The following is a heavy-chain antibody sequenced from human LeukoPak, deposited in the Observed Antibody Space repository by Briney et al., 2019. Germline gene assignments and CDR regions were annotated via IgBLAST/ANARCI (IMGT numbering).Heavy chain of an antibody. CDR1: GFTSSSFG. D-gene: IGHD5-24*01. J-gene: IGHJ4*02. CDR2: IRFNGSNK. V-gene: IGHV3-30*02. CDR3: ARDLGMGTRVDF. Sequence: PGGSLRLSCAASGFTSSSFGMHWVRQAPGKGLEWVAFIRFNGSNKYYTDSVKGRFTISRDNSKNTLSLQMNSLRREDTAVYYCARDLGMGTRVDFRGQGTLVTVS.